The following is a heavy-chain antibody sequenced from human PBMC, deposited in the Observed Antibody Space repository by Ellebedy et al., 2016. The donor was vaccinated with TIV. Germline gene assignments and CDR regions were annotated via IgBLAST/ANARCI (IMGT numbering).Heavy chain of an antibody. CDR1: GFTFRNAW. D-gene: IGHD1-1*01. CDR2: IYSSGGT. CDR3: AGRAYNWNDGSLFDY. J-gene: IGHJ4*02. Sequence: GESLKISCAASGFTFRNAWMNWVRQAPGKGLEWVSTIYSSGGTYYAGSVKGRFTISRDNSKNTLYLQMNSLRAEDTAVYYCAGRAYNWNDGSLFDYWGQGTLVTVSS. V-gene: IGHV3-53*01.